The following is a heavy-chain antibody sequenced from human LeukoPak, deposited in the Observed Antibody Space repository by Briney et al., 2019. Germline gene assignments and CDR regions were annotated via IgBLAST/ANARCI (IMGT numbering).Heavy chain of an antibody. D-gene: IGHD3-10*01. CDR1: GDSISNYY. CDR2: IYTSGST. V-gene: IGHV4-4*07. CDR3: AALGDYYGSGSYYVGY. J-gene: IGHJ4*02. Sequence: SETLSLTCTVSGDSISNYYWSWIRQPAGKGLEWIGRIYTSGSTNYNPSLKSRVAISVDTSKNQFSLKLSSVTAADTAVYYCAALGDYYGSGSYYVGYWGQGTLVTVSS.